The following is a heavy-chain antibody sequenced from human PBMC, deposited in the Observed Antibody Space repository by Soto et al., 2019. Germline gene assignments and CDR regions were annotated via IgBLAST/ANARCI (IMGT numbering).Heavy chain of an antibody. D-gene: IGHD3-3*01. V-gene: IGHV3-33*01. J-gene: IGHJ4*02. Sequence: QVQLVESGGGVVQPGRSLRLSCTASGFTFSSYDMHWVRQAPGKGLEWVAVIWYDGSNKYYADSVKGRFTISRDNSKNTVYIVMNSLKAEDTAVYYCARDYSIFGVVYLRMGYWGQGTLVNVSS. CDR3: ARDYSIFGVVYLRMGY. CDR1: GFTFSSYD. CDR2: IWYDGSNK.